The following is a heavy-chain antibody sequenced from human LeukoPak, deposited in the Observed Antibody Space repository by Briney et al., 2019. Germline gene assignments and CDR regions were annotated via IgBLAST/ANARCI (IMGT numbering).Heavy chain of an antibody. D-gene: IGHD2-21*01. J-gene: IGHJ6*04. V-gene: IGHV3-53*01. Sequence: GGSLRLSCAASGFTVSTNYMSWVRQAPGKGLEWVSVIYSGGSTYYADSVKGRFTISRDNPKKTVYLQMNSLRAEDTAVYYCARDHNCGGDCYSGMDVWGKGITVTVPS. CDR1: GFTVSTNY. CDR2: IYSGGST. CDR3: ARDHNCGGDCYSGMDV.